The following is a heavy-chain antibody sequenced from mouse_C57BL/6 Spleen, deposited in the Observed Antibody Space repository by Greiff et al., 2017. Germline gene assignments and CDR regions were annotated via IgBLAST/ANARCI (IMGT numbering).Heavy chain of an antibody. CDR1: GYTFTSYW. D-gene: IGHD3-3*01. CDR2: IDPNSGGT. J-gene: IGHJ3*01. CDR3: ARAGTEGFAY. V-gene: IGHV1-72*01. Sequence: VKLQQPGAELVKPGASVKLSCKASGYTFTSYWMHWVKQRPGRGLEWIGRIDPNSGGTKYNEKFKSKATLTVDKPASTAYMQRSSLTSEDSAVYYCARAGTEGFAYWGQGTLVTVSA.